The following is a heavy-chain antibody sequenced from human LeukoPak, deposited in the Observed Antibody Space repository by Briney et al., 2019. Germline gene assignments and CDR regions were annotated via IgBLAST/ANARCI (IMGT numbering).Heavy chain of an antibody. CDR3: ARRLFGVVTYYFDY. Sequence: SSHYWGWVRQAPGRGLEWVANIKQDGSEKYYVDSVKGRFTISRDNAKNSLYLQMNSLRAEDTAVYYCARRLFGVVTYYFDYWGQGTLVTVSS. V-gene: IGHV3-7*01. D-gene: IGHD3-3*01. J-gene: IGHJ4*02. CDR2: IKQDGSEK. CDR1: SSHY.